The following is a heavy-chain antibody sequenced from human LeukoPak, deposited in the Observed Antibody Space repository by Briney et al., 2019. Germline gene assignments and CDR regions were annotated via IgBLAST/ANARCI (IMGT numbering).Heavy chain of an antibody. V-gene: IGHV3-48*02. D-gene: IGHD3-22*01. CDR2: ISSSSSTI. Sequence: YISSSSSTIYYADSVKGRFTISRDNAKNSLYLQMNSLRDEDTAVYYCARDGPLYYYDSSGYYLNYWGQGTLVTVSS. J-gene: IGHJ4*02. CDR3: ARDGPLYYYDSSGYYLNY.